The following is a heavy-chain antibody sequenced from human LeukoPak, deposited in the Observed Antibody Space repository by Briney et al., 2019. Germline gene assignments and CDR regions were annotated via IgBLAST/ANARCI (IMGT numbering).Heavy chain of an antibody. CDR2: ISGSGGST. CDR3: AKGGGGYSYGYVY. J-gene: IGHJ4*02. V-gene: IGHV3-23*01. Sequence: GGSLRLSCAASGFTFSSYAMSWVRQAPGKGLEGVSAISGSGGSTYYADSVKGRFTISRDNSKNTLYLQMSSLRAEDTAVYYCAKGGGGYSYGYVYWGQGTLVTVSS. D-gene: IGHD5-18*01. CDR1: GFTFSSYA.